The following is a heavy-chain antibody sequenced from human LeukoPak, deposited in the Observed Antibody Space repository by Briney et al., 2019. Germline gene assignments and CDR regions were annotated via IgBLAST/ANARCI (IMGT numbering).Heavy chain of an antibody. CDR3: ARLTDYYDSSVGNCLDY. J-gene: IGHJ4*02. CDR2: IYPGDSDT. Sequence: GESPKISCKGSGYSFTSYWIGWVRQMPGKGLEWMGIIYPGDSDTSYSPSFQGQVTISADKSISTAYLQWSSLKASDTAMYYCARLTDYYDSSVGNCLDYWGQGTLVTVSS. V-gene: IGHV5-51*01. D-gene: IGHD3-22*01. CDR1: GYSFTSYW.